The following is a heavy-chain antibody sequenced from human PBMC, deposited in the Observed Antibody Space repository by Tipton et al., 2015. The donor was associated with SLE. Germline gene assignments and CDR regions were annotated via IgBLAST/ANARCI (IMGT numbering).Heavy chain of an antibody. Sequence: LRLSCAVYGGSFSGYYWSWIRQPPGKGLEWIGEINHSGSTNYNPSLKSGVTISVDTSKNQFALKLSSVTAADTAVYYCARPPPYDSSDLGDYWGQGTLVTVSS. CDR2: INHSGST. J-gene: IGHJ4*02. D-gene: IGHD3-22*01. V-gene: IGHV4-34*01. CDR1: GGSFSGYY. CDR3: ARPPPYDSSDLGDY.